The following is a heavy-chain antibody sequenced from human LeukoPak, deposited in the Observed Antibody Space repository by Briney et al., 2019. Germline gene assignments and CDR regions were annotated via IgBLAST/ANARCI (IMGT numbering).Heavy chain of an antibody. J-gene: IGHJ3*01. Sequence: GESLKISCKGSGFRFANSWIGWVRQVSGKGLEWMGTIYPDDPDIRYSPSFQGQVTISGDKSFSTVYLQWSSLKASDTAMYFCAKKRGSGYYDSGGYAIDAFDVWGQGTMVTVSS. CDR3: AKKRGSGYYDSGGYAIDAFDV. CDR2: IYPDDPDI. D-gene: IGHD3-22*01. CDR1: GFRFANSW. V-gene: IGHV5-51*01.